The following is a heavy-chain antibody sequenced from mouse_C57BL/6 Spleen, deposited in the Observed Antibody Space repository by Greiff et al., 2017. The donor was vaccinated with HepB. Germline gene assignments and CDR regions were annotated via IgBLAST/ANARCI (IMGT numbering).Heavy chain of an antibody. CDR1: GFTFSDYY. J-gene: IGHJ2*01. V-gene: IGHV5-12*01. Sequence: EVKLQESGGGLVQPGGSLKLSCAASGFTFSDYYMYWVRQTPEKRLEWVAYISNGGGSTYYPDTVKGRFTITRDNAKNTLYMQMSRLKSEDTSMYYCARQRDYGEGYWGQGTTLTVSS. D-gene: IGHD2-4*01. CDR3: ARQRDYGEGY. CDR2: ISNGGGST.